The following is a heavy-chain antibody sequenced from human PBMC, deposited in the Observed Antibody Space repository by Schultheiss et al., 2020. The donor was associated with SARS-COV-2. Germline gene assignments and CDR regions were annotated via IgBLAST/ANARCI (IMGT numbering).Heavy chain of an antibody. V-gene: IGHV3-74*01. CDR1: GFTFSSYW. Sequence: GESLKISCAASGFTFSSYWMHWVRQAPGKGLVWVSRINSDGSSTSYADSVKGRFTISRDNAKNTLYLQMNSLRAEDTAVYYCAKDHGEYHYYYGMDVWGQGTTVTVSS. CDR2: INSDGSST. D-gene: IGHD3-3*01. J-gene: IGHJ6*02. CDR3: AKDHGEYHYYYGMDV.